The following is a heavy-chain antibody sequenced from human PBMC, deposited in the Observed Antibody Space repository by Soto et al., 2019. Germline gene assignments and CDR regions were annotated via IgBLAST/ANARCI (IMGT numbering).Heavy chain of an antibody. D-gene: IGHD5-12*01. CDR2: ISARGGSL. CDR3: AKGSIEYSASVDN. J-gene: IGHJ4*02. Sequence: EVQLLESGGGLVQPGGSLRLSCAASGFSFSSYAMVWVRQAPGKGLEWVSVISARGGSLYFADSVKGRFTISRDNSKNVLSLEMNSQSAEDAATYFRAKGSIEYSASVDNWGQGTLVVVSS. CDR1: GFSFSSYA. V-gene: IGHV3-23*01.